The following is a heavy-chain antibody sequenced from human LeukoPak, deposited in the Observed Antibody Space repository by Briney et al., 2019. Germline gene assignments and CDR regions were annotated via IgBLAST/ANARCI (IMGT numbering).Heavy chain of an antibody. CDR2: INPSGGST. CDR1: GYTITSYY. J-gene: IGHJ6*02. CDR3: AREVTVPTPPAITGYGMDV. V-gene: IGHV1-46*01. D-gene: IGHD5-12*01. Sequence: ASVKVSCKASGYTITSYYMHWVRQAPGQGLEWMGIINPSGGSTSYAQKFQGRVTMTRDTSTSTVYMELSSLRSEDTAVYYCAREVTVPTPPAITGYGMDVWGQGTTVTVSS.